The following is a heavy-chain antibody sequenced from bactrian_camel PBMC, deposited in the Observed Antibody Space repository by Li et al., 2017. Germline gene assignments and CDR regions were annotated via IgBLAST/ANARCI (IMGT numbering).Heavy chain of an antibody. Sequence: HVQLVESGGGSVQAGGSLRLSCVVSGFTYYYVGWFCQAPGQEREGIANINFDGTTSYADSMKGRFNISQDKAENTVYLQMNSLKPEDTALYYCVKDSNRGMAFGAWGQGTQVTVS. J-gene: IGHJ6*01. CDR1: GFTYYY. V-gene: IGHV3S24*01. CDR2: INFDGTT. CDR3: VKDSNRGMAFGA.